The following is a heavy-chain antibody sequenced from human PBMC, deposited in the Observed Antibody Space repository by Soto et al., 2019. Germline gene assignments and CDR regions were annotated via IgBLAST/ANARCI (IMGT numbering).Heavy chain of an antibody. CDR3: ARMVGFSYGPSNRGMDV. J-gene: IGHJ6*02. CDR2: ISSDGTEK. V-gene: IGHV3-30*04. Sequence: QVLLVEPGGGVAQPGRSLRLFCAASGFTLSSYSLHWVRQSPGKGLEWVAAISSDGTEKHYADSVKGRFTISRDNSKNTLSLQLNSLRTEDTAVYYCARMVGFSYGPSNRGMDVWGQGTKVTVSS. CDR1: GFTLSSYS. D-gene: IGHD5-18*01.